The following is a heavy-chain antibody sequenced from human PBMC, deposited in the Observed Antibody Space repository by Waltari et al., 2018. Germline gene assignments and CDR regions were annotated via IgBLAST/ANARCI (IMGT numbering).Heavy chain of an antibody. D-gene: IGHD6-6*01. J-gene: IGHJ6*03. CDR3: ARNEYSSSAYYYYYYMDV. CDR1: GGSISSYY. V-gene: IGHV4-59*01. Sequence: QVQLQESGPGLVKPSETLSLTCTVSGGSISSYYWSWIRQPPGKGLEWIGYIYYSGSTNYNPSLKSRVTISVDTSKNQFSLKLSSVTAADTAVYYCARNEYSSSAYYYYYYMDVWGKGTTVTISS. CDR2: IYYSGST.